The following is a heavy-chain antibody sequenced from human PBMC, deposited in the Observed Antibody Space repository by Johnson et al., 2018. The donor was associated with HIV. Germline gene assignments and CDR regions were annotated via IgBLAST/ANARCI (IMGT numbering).Heavy chain of an antibody. CDR1: GFTVSSNY. Sequence: EVHLVESGGGLVQPGGSLRLSCAASGFTVSSNYMSWVRQAPGKGLEWVSVIYSGGSTTYADSVRGRFTVSRDTAKSSLYLQMNSLRAEDTAVYYCARDRDYYDTSGYHVWGGGFGIWGLGTMVTVSS. CDR3: ARDRDYYDTSGYHVWGGGFGI. CDR2: IYSGGST. J-gene: IGHJ3*02. V-gene: IGHV3-66*02. D-gene: IGHD3-22*01.